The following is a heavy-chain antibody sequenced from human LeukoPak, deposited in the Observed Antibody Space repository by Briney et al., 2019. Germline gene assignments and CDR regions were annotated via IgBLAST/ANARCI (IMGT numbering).Heavy chain of an antibody. V-gene: IGHV3-21*01. J-gene: IGHJ4*02. CDR1: GFTFSSYM. CDR2: ISSSSSYI. D-gene: IGHD5-24*01. CDR3: APQGGGYNSPFDY. Sequence: SGGSLRLSCAASGFTFSSYMMNWVRQAPGKGLEWVSSISSSSSYIYNADSVKARFTLSRDNAKNSLYLQMNSLRAEDTAVYYCAPQGGGYNSPFDYWGQGTLVTVSS.